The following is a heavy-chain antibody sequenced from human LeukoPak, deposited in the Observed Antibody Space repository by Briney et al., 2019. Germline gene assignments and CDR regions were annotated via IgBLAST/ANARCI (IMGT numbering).Heavy chain of an antibody. CDR3: WYYYDSSNAVVNAFDI. CDR2: INPNSGGT. CDR1: GYTFTGYY. Sequence: ASVKVSCKASGYTFTGYYMHWVRQAPGQGLEWMGWINPNSGGTNYAQKFQGRVTMTRDTSISTAYMELSRLRSDDTAVYYCWYYYDSSNAVVNAFDIWGQGTMVTVSS. J-gene: IGHJ3*02. D-gene: IGHD3-22*01. V-gene: IGHV1-2*02.